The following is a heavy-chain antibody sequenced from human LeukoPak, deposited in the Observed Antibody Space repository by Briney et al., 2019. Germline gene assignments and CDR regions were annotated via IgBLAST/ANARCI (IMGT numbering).Heavy chain of an antibody. D-gene: IGHD3-10*01. CDR3: ARRNLKIHYYGSGSIDY. J-gene: IGHJ4*02. V-gene: IGHV4-61*02. Sequence: PSQTLSLTCTVSGGSISSGTYYWSWIRQPAGKGLEWIGRMYTSGSTNYNPSLKSRVTISVDTSKNQFSLKLNSVTAADTAVYYCARRNLKIHYYGSGSIDYWGQGTLVTVSS. CDR2: MYTSGST. CDR1: GGSISSGTYY.